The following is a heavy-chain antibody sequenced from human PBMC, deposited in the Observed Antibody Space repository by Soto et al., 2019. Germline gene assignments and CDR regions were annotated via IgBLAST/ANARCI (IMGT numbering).Heavy chain of an antibody. V-gene: IGHV1-3*01. CDR3: ARDQSAAGTYYYYGMDV. CDR2: INAGNGNT. Sequence: EASVKVSCKASGYTFTNYATHWVRQAPGQRLEWMGWINAGNGNTKYSQKFQGRVTITRDTSASTAYMELSRLRSDDTAVYYCARDQSAAGTYYYYGMDVWGQGTTVTVSS. J-gene: IGHJ6*02. CDR1: GYTFTNYA. D-gene: IGHD6-13*01.